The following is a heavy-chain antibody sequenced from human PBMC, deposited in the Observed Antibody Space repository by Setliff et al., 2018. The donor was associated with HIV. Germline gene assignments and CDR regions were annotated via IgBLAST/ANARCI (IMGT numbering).Heavy chain of an antibody. CDR1: GGSISRYY. CDR3: ARATESSYDLLTAFWFFDS. CDR2: IYTSGRT. Sequence: PSETLSLTCTVSGGSISRYYWSWIRQSAGKGLQWIGDIYTSGRTNYNPSLKSRVTMSLDTSKKQFSLKVASVPAADTALYFCARATESSYDLLTAFWFFDSWGQGTPVTVSS. D-gene: IGHD3-9*01. J-gene: IGHJ4*02. V-gene: IGHV4-4*07.